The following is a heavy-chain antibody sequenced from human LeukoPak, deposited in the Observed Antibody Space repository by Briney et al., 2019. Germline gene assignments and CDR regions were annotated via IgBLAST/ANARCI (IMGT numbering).Heavy chain of an antibody. CDR1: GGPISSGGYS. D-gene: IGHD2-21*01. CDR3: ARVSFGGGNYYGMDV. J-gene: IGHJ6*02. V-gene: IGHV4-30-2*01. CDR2: IYHSGST. Sequence: SQTLSLTCAVSGGPISSGGYSWSWIRQPPGKGLEWIGYIYHSGSTYYNPSLKSRVTISVDRSKNQFSLKLSSVTAADTAVYYCARVSFGGGNYYGMDVWGQGTTVTVSS.